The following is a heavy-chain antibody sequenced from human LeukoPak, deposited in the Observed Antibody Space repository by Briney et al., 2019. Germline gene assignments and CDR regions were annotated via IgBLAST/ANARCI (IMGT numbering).Heavy chain of an antibody. CDR1: GFTLRYYQ. CDR3: ARDQRLLQIDY. J-gene: IGHJ4*02. D-gene: IGHD6-25*01. V-gene: IGHV3-48*01. Sequence: GGSLRLSCATSGFTLRYYQMNWVRQAPGKGLEWVSYINVVNGAIYYADSVKGRFTISGDIATNSVYLQMNSLRAEDTAVYYCARDQRLLQIDYWGQGTLVTVSS. CDR2: INVVNGAI.